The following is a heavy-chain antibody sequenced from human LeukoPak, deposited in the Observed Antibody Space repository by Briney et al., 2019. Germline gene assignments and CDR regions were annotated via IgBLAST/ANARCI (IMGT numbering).Heavy chain of an antibody. V-gene: IGHV3-53*01. Sequence: GGSLRLSCAASGFTLSTNYMSWDRQAPEKGREWFSVIERSVSRCYADSVKGRFTLSRDHPKNTLYLQMNSLRAEDTAVYYCARTGSYYYYYMDVWGKGTTVTVPS. D-gene: IGHD1-26*01. CDR2: IERSVSR. J-gene: IGHJ6*03. CDR1: GFTLSTNY. CDR3: ARTGSYYYYYMDV.